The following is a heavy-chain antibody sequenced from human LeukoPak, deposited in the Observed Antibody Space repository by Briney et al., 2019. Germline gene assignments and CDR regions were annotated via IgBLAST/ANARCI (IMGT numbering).Heavy chain of an antibody. CDR2: IYPGDSDT. CDR1: GYSFTSYW. Sequence: GESLKISCQGSGYSFTSYWIGWVRQMPGKGLGWMGIIYPGDSDTRYSPSFQGQVTISADKSISTAYLQWSSLKASDTAMYYCARQAPLVRGEFDYWGQGTLVTVSS. CDR3: ARQAPLVRGEFDY. J-gene: IGHJ4*02. V-gene: IGHV5-51*01. D-gene: IGHD3-10*01.